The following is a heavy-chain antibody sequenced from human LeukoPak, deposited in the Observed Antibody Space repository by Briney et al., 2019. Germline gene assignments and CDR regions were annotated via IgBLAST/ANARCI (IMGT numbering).Heavy chain of an antibody. CDR2: IYYSGST. CDR3: ARQMYYYDSSGNREYDAFDI. J-gene: IGHJ3*02. D-gene: IGHD3-22*01. V-gene: IGHV4-39*01. CDR1: GGSISSSSYY. Sequence: SETLSLTCTVSGGSISSSSYYWGWIRQPPGKGLEWIGSIYYSGSTYYNPSLKSRVTISVDTSKNQFSLKLSSVTAADTAVYYCARQMYYYDSSGNREYDAFDIWGQGTMVTVSS.